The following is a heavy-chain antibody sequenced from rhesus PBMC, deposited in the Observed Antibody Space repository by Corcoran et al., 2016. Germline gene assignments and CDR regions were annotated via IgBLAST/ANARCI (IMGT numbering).Heavy chain of an antibody. D-gene: IGHD2-39*01. Sequence: QVQLQESGPGLVKPSETLSLTCAVSGGSVSSNYWSWIRQSPGKGLEWIGRISGSGGGADYNPSHKSRVTLATETSKKQFSLRLTSVTAADTALYFCATLVGVPGSLDVWGRGVLVTVSS. J-gene: IGHJ5-2*02. V-gene: IGHV4-173*01. CDR1: GGSVSSNY. CDR3: ATLVGVPGSLDV. CDR2: ISGSGGGA.